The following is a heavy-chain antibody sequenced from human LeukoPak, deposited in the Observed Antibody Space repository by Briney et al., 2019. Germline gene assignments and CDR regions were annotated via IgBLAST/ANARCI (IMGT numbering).Heavy chain of an antibody. D-gene: IGHD2-15*01. Sequence: ASVKVSCKASGYTFTSYGISWVRQAPGQGLEWMGWISAYNGNTNYAQKLQGRVTMTTDTSTSTPYMEMRSLRSDDTAVYYCARAHKYCSGGSCYSGRDDYWGQGTLVTVSS. CDR2: ISAYNGNT. J-gene: IGHJ4*02. CDR1: GYTFTSYG. V-gene: IGHV1-18*01. CDR3: ARAHKYCSGGSCYSGRDDY.